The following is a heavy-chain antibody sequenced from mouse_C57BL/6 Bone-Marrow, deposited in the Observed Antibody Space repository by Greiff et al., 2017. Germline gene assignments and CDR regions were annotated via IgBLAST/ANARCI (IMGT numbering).Heavy chain of an antibody. Sequence: VQLQQSGPELVKPGASVKISCKASGYTFTDYYMNWVKQSHGKSLEWIGDINPNNGGTSYNQKFKGKATLTVDKSSSTAYMELRSLTSEDSAVYYCAREGVSYYYGSSYDFDYWGQGTTLTVSS. D-gene: IGHD1-1*01. CDR2: INPNNGGT. CDR3: AREGVSYYYGSSYDFDY. J-gene: IGHJ2*01. V-gene: IGHV1-26*01. CDR1: GYTFTDYY.